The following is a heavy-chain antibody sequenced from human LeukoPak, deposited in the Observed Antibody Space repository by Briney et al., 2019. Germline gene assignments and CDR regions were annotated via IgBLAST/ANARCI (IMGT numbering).Heavy chain of an antibody. CDR2: IYYSGST. J-gene: IGHJ6*02. CDR1: GGSISSGGYY. CDR3: ARGPTDNYYDRNNYYGMDV. D-gene: IGHD3-22*01. Sequence: PSETPSLTCTVSGGSISSGGYYWSWIRQHPGKGLEWIGYIYYSGSTYYNPSLKSRVTISVDTSKNQFSLKLSSVTAADTAVYYCARGPTDNYYDRNNYYGMDVWGQGTTVTVSS. V-gene: IGHV4-31*03.